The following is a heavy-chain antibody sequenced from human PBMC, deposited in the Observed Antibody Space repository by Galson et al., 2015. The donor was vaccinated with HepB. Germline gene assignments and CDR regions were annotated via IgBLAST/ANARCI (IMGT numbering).Heavy chain of an antibody. V-gene: IGHV3-21*01. CDR1: GFTFSSYS. Sequence: SLRLSCAASGFTFSSYSMNWVRQAPGKGLEWVSSISSSSSYIYYADSVKGRFTISRDNAKNSLYLQMNSLRAEDTAVYYCARGGLRGYSYGSIDYWGQGTLVTVSS. D-gene: IGHD5-18*01. CDR2: ISSSSSYI. J-gene: IGHJ4*02. CDR3: ARGGLRGYSYGSIDY.